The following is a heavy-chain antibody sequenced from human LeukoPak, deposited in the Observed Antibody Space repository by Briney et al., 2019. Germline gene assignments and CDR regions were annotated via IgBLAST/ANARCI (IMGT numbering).Heavy chain of an antibody. V-gene: IGHV4-59*08. CDR1: GGSISSYY. J-gene: IGHJ4*02. Sequence: SETLSLTCTVSGGSISSYYRSWIRQPPGKGLEWIGYIYYSGSTNYNPSLKSRVTISVDTSKNQFSLKLSSVTAADTAVYYCARHGGPNIVVVPAASSITQPFDYWGQGTLVTVSS. D-gene: IGHD2-2*01. CDR3: ARHGGPNIVVVPAASSITQPFDY. CDR2: IYYSGST.